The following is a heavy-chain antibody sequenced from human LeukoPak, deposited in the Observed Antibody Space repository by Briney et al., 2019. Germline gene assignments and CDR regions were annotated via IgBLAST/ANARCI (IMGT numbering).Heavy chain of an antibody. V-gene: IGHV1-2*02. Sequence: ASVKVSCKASGYTFTGYYMHWVRQAPGQGLEWMGWINPNSGGTNYAQKFQGRVTMIRDTSVSTAYMELSRLRSDDTAVYYCAKATVTTEEFDYWGQGTLVTVSS. CDR2: INPNSGGT. J-gene: IGHJ4*02. CDR1: GYTFTGYY. D-gene: IGHD4-17*01. CDR3: AKATVTTEEFDY.